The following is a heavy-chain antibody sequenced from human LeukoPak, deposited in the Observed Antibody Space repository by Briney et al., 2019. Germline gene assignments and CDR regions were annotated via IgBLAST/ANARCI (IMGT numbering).Heavy chain of an antibody. Sequence: GGSLRLSCAASGFTFSSYSMNWVRQAPGKGLEWVANIKQDGSQQFYVDSVRGRFTISRDNAKNSLFLQINTLRAEDSAIYYCARFRTSAWYVGDLWGQGTLVTVSS. D-gene: IGHD6-19*01. CDR3: ARFRTSAWYVGDL. CDR2: IKQDGSQQ. V-gene: IGHV3-7*01. J-gene: IGHJ5*02. CDR1: GFTFSSYS.